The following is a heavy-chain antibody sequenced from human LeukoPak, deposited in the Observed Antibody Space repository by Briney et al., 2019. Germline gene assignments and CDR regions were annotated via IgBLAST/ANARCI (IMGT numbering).Heavy chain of an antibody. CDR3: STWRGGAFDI. Sequence: ASVRVSCKVSGYTLTKLYTHWVRLAPGKGLEWMGGFDPGDGETIYAQKFQGRVTLTEDTSTDTAYMELSSLRSEDTAVYYCSTWRGGAFDIWGQGTMVTVSS. D-gene: IGHD3-16*01. CDR1: GYTLTKLY. CDR2: FDPGDGET. V-gene: IGHV1-24*01. J-gene: IGHJ3*02.